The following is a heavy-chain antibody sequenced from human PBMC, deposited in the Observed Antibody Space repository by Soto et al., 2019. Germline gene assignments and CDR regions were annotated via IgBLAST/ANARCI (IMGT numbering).Heavy chain of an antibody. Sequence: PGGSLRLSCAPSGFTFSSYGMHWVRQAPGKGLEWVAVIWYDGSNKYYADSVKGRFTISRDNSKNTLYLQMNSLRAEDTAVYYCAREPPGTYDMDVWGQGTTVIVSS. CDR1: GFTFSSYG. CDR2: IWYDGSNK. J-gene: IGHJ6*02. V-gene: IGHV3-33*01. CDR3: AREPPGTYDMDV.